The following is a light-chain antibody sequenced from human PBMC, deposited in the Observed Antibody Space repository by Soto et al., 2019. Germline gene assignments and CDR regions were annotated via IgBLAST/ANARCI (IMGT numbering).Light chain of an antibody. J-gene: IGLJ3*02. Sequence: QLVLTQSPSTSASLGASVKLTCTLTSGHTTYAITWHQQQPEKGPRYLMRVNIDGSHSKGDGIPDRFSGSSSGAERYLTISNLQSEDEADYYCQTWGTGVNWVFCEGTKITVL. CDR3: QTWGTGVNWV. CDR1: SGHTTYA. CDR2: VNIDGSH. V-gene: IGLV4-69*02.